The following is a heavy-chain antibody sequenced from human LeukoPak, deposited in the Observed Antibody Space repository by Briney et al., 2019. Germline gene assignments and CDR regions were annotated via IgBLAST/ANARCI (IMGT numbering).Heavy chain of an antibody. V-gene: IGHV4-59*11. Sequence: PSETLSLTCNVSGESISSHYWSWTRQSPGKGLEWIGYITNSGTTKFNPSLKSRVTISVETSKNQFSLKLRSVTAADTAVYYCARVTGYMIEDYFDYWGQGTLVTVSS. D-gene: IGHD3-22*01. CDR1: GESISSHY. CDR2: ITNSGTT. CDR3: ARVTGYMIEDYFDY. J-gene: IGHJ4*02.